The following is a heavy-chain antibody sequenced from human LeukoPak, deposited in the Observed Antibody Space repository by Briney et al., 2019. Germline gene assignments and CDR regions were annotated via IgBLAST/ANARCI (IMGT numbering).Heavy chain of an antibody. Sequence: GASVTVSCKASGYTFTVYYMHWVRQAPGQGDGWMGWINPNSGGTNYAQKFQGRVTMTRDTSISTAYMELSRLRSDDTAVYYCARGATKSRTILNWFDPWGQGTLVTVSS. J-gene: IGHJ5*02. CDR3: ARGATKSRTILNWFDP. CDR1: GYTFTVYY. CDR2: INPNSGGT. D-gene: IGHD1-26*01. V-gene: IGHV1-2*02.